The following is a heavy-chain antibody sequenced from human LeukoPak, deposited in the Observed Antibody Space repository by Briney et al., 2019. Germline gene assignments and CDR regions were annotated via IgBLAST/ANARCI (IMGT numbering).Heavy chain of an antibody. J-gene: IGHJ4*02. CDR1: GFTFENYW. Sequence: GGSLRLSCVASGFTFENYWMHWVRQAPGKGPEWVANIKQDGSLEHYMDSVKGRFTISRDNAKNSLILQMDSLRAEDTAVYYCARWTGVVDSWGQGTLVTVSS. V-gene: IGHV3-7*01. CDR3: ARWTGVVDS. CDR2: IKQDGSLE. D-gene: IGHD2-15*01.